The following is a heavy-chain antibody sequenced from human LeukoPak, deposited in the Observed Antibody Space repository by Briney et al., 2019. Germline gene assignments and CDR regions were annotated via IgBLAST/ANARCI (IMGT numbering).Heavy chain of an antibody. CDR1: GFTFSNYW. Sequence: PGGSLRLSCAASGFTFSNYWMSWVRQAPGKGLEWVANIKEDGSDKYHVDSVKGRFIISRDNVKNSLYLQMNSLRAEDTAVYYCARGVNVLRYFDWLFYFDYWGQGTLVTVSS. CDR3: ARGVNVLRYFDWLFYFDY. D-gene: IGHD3-9*01. CDR2: IKEDGSDK. V-gene: IGHV3-7*01. J-gene: IGHJ4*02.